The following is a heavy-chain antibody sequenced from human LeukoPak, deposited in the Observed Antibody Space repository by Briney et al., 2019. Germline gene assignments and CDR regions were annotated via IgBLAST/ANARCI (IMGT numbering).Heavy chain of an antibody. CDR2: VWYDGGNK. D-gene: IGHD3-22*01. Sequence: PGRSLRLSCAASGFTFSAYGMHWVRQAPGKGLEWVAVVWYDGGNKYYADSVKGRFTISRDNAKNSLYLQMNSLRAEDTAVYYCARDGGFTMTSLDYWGQGTLVTVSS. CDR1: GFTFSAYG. CDR3: ARDGGFTMTSLDY. V-gene: IGHV3-33*01. J-gene: IGHJ4*02.